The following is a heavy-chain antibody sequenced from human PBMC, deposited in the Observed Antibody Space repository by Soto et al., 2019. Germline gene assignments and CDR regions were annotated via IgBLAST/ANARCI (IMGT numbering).Heavy chain of an antibody. V-gene: IGHV4-39*01. CDR2: MFYSAGM. CDR3: ARQSRHVVGVTAVMSAFDI. D-gene: IGHD2-21*02. Sequence: GPGPGETSETLSLTCTVSGGSISSTTHYWGWIRQPPGKGLEWIGNMFYSAGMYYNPSLRSRVTISVDTSKNQFSLKLRSVSAADTAVYYCARQSRHVVGVTAVMSAFDIWGQGTMVTVSS. J-gene: IGHJ3*02. CDR1: GGSISSTTHY.